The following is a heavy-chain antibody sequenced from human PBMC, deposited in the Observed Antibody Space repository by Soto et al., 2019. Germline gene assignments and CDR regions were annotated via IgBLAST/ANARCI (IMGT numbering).Heavy chain of an antibody. Sequence: SETLSLTCTVSGGSISSYYWSWIRQPPGKGLEWIGYIYYSGSTNYNPSLKSRVTISVDTSKNQFSLKLSSVTAADTAVYYCARSYDYVWGSYRYTPHWFDPWGQGTLVTVSS. V-gene: IGHV4-59*08. CDR3: ARSYDYVWGSYRYTPHWFDP. J-gene: IGHJ5*02. CDR1: GGSISSYY. CDR2: IYYSGST. D-gene: IGHD3-16*02.